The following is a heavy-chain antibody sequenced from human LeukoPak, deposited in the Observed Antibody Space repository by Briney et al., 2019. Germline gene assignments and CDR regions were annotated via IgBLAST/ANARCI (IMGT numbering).Heavy chain of an antibody. V-gene: IGHV7-4-1*02. CDR1: GYTFTSYV. J-gene: IGHJ6*02. CDR3: AREGGYSSSWSRLGMDV. CDR2: INTNTGNP. D-gene: IGHD6-13*01. Sequence: ASVKVSCKASGYTFTSYVMNWVRQAPGQGLEWMGWINTNTGNPTYAQGFTGRFVFSLDTSVSTAYLQISSLKAEDTAVYYCAREGGYSSSWSRLGMDVWGQGTTVTVSS.